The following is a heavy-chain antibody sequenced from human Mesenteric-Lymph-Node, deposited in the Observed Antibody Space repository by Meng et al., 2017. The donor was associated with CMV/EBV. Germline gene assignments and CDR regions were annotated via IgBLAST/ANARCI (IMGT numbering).Heavy chain of an antibody. J-gene: IGHJ6*02. CDR3: ARDSLFRNRQLVTHKRHHYYYGMDV. Sequence: SVKVSCKASGGTFSSYAISWVRQAPGQGLEWMGRIIPILGIANYAQKFQGRVTITADKSTSTAYMELSSLRSEDTAVYYCARDSLFRNRQLVTHKRHHYYYGMDVWGQGTTVTVSS. CDR2: IIPILGIA. D-gene: IGHD6-6*01. V-gene: IGHV1-69*04. CDR1: GGTFSSYA.